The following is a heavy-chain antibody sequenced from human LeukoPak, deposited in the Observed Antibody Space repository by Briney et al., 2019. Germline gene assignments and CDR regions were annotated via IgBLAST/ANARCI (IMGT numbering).Heavy chain of an antibody. CDR1: GGSISSYY. D-gene: IGHD1-26*01. Sequence: SETLSLTCTVSGGSISSYYWSWIRQPPGKGLECIGYIYYIGSTNYNPSLKSRVTMSLDTSKSQFSLKLTSVTPADTAVYYCARGGIVGSRTNWFDPWGQGILVTVSS. CDR3: ARGGIVGSRTNWFDP. CDR2: IYYIGST. J-gene: IGHJ5*02. V-gene: IGHV4-59*01.